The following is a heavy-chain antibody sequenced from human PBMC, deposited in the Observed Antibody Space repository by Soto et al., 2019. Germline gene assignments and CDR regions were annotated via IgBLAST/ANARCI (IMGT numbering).Heavy chain of an antibody. J-gene: IGHJ4*02. V-gene: IGHV1-69*13. CDR3: ARALEGRIAAAGFFDY. Sequence: SVKVSCKASGGTFSSYAISWVRQAPGQGLEWMGGIIPIFGTANYAQKFQGRVTITADESTSTAYMELSSLRSEDTAVYYCARALEGRIAAAGFFDYWGQGTLVTVSS. CDR1: GGTFSSYA. CDR2: IIPIFGTA. D-gene: IGHD6-13*01.